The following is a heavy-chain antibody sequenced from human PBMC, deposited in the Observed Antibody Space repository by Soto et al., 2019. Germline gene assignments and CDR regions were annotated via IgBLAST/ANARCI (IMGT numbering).Heavy chain of an antibody. CDR2: INSDGSSA. D-gene: IGHD1-7*01. CDR3: ARDTLELLYYFDY. Sequence: EVQLVESGGGLVKPGGSLRLSCAASGFTFSSYSMNWVRQAPGKGLEWVSRINSDGSSASYADSVKGRFTISRDNAKNTLYLQMNSLRAEDTAVYYCARDTLELLYYFDYWGQGTLVTVSS. J-gene: IGHJ4*02. V-gene: IGHV3-74*01. CDR1: GFTFSSYS.